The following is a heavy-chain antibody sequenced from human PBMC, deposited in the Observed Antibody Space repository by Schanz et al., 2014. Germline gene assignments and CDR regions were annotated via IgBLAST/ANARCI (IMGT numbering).Heavy chain of an antibody. CDR2: IDPNSGGT. V-gene: IGHV1-2*06. D-gene: IGHD3-3*01. J-gene: IGHJ3*01. CDR1: GNTLSAYY. Sequence: QVQLVQSGADVKKPGASVKVSCKASGNTLSAYYIHWIRQAPGQGLEWMGRIDPNSGGTNYAQKFQGRVTMTRDRSITTVYMEVNSLTSDDTAVFYCARTASHDVWRGYIPHYAFDLWGQGTVVFVSS. CDR3: ARTASHDVWRGYIPHYAFDL.